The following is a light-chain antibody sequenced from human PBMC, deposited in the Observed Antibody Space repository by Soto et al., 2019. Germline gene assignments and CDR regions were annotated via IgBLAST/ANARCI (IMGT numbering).Light chain of an antibody. CDR2: GAS. CDR1: QGIINY. Sequence: IPLTQSPSSLSASMGDRVTITCRASQGIINYLAWYQQKPGKAPKLLIYGASTLQGGVPSRFSGSGSGTDFTLTVSSLQPEDLATCYCQQLFMYPPTFGPGTKVDIK. J-gene: IGKJ3*01. CDR3: QQLFMYPPT. V-gene: IGKV1-9*01.